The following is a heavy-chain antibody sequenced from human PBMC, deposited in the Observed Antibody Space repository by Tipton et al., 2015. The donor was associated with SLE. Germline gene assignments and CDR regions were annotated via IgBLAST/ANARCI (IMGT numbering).Heavy chain of an antibody. D-gene: IGHD6-13*01. CDR1: GGSISSISFD. J-gene: IGHJ4*02. Sequence: TLSLTCTVSGGSISSISFDCGWFRQPPGKGLEWIGGLSHSGSTYYNPSLKSRVTISVDTSRNQFSLKLSSVTAAGTTVYYCARCRKWRDSSSYYDYFDYWGQGTLVTVSA. CDR3: ARCRKWRDSSSYYDYFDY. V-gene: IGHV4-39*07. CDR2: LSHSGST.